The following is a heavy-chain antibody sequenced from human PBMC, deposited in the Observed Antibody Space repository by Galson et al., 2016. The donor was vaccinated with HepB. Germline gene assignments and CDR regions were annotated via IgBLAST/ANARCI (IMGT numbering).Heavy chain of an antibody. CDR1: GDTFSRYT. V-gene: IGHV1-69*02. Sequence: SVKVSCKASGDTFSRYTISWVRQAPGQGLEWMGRIIPILGLAHYAQKFQGRVTMTADTSTSTAHMELSSLRSEDTAVYYCARHGFENIMNDAFDVWGQGTMVTVSS. J-gene: IGHJ3*01. CDR2: IIPILGLA. CDR3: ARHGFENIMNDAFDV. D-gene: IGHD2/OR15-2a*01.